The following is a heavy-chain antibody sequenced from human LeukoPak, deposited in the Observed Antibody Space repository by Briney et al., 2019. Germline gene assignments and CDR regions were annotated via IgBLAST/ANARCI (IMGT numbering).Heavy chain of an antibody. CDR3: ARDYYGDYEGGFDY. D-gene: IGHD4-17*01. V-gene: IGHV4-4*07. J-gene: IGHJ4*02. CDR2: VYSSGTT. CDR1: GDSINNFY. Sequence: PSETLSLTCTVSGDSINNFYWSWIRQPAGKGLEWIGRVYSSGTTDSNPSLKSRVTMSVDTSKNKFSLKLSSVTAADTAVYYCARDYYGDYEGGFDYWGQGTLVTVSS.